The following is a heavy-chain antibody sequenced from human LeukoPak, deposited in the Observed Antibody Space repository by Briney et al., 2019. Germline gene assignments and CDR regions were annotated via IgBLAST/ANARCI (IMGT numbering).Heavy chain of an antibody. V-gene: IGHV3-74*01. D-gene: IGHD6-19*01. Sequence: PGGSLRLSCAASGFTFSSYWMHWVRQAPGKGLVWVSRINSDGSSTSYADSVKGRFTISRDNAKNTLYLQMNSLRAEDTAVYYCARDTYSGWFKDLYYYYYMDVWGKGTTVTISS. CDR1: GFTFSSYW. CDR3: ARDTYSGWFKDLYYYYYMDV. J-gene: IGHJ6*03. CDR2: INSDGSST.